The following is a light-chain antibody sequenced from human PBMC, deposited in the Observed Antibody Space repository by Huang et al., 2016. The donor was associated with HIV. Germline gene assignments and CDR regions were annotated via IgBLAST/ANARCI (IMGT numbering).Light chain of an antibody. CDR3: QQYGSSPFT. V-gene: IGKV3-20*01. CDR1: ETVTSNY. J-gene: IGKJ3*01. Sequence: EIVLTQSPGTLSLSPGERATLSCRASETVTSNYLAWYQQKPGQAPRLLIYHAFNRAAGIPDRCSGSGSGTDFTLTISRLEPEDFAVYYCQQYGSSPFTFGPGTKVDIK. CDR2: HAF.